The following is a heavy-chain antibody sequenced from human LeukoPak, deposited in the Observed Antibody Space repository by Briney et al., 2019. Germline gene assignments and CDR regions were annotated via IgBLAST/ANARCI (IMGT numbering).Heavy chain of an antibody. V-gene: IGHV1-18*04. J-gene: IGHJ4*02. CDR1: GYTFTSYG. Sequence: GASVKVSCKASGYTFTSYGISWVRQAPGQGLEWMGWISTYNGNTNYAQKLQGRVTMTTDTSTSTAYMKLRSLRSDDTAVYYCARDASPMITCGGDPAFDYWGQGTLVTVSS. D-gene: IGHD3-16*01. CDR2: ISTYNGNT. CDR3: ARDASPMITCGGDPAFDY.